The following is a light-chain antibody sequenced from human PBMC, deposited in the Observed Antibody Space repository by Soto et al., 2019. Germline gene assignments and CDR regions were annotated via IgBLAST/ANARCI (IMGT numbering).Light chain of an antibody. J-gene: IGKJ5*01. CDR1: QSVGSY. CDR3: QQRNVWPPVT. V-gene: IGKV3-11*01. CDR2: GAF. Sequence: EIVMTQSPATLSVSPGERATLSCRASQSVGSYLAWYQQKPGQAPRLLIYGAFNRATGIPARFSGSGSGTDFTLTISSLEPEDSAVYYCQQRNVWPPVTFGQGTRLEI.